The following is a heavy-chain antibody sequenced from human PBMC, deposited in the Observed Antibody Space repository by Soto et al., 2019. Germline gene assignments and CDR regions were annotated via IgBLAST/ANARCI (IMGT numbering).Heavy chain of an antibody. D-gene: IGHD4-17*01. CDR1: GFTFSSYA. Sequence: GGSLRLSCAASGFTFSSYAMSWVRQAPGKGLEWVSAISGSGGSTYYADSVKGRFTISRDNSKNTLYLQMNSLRAEDTAVYYCASLGGLRDYYYMDVWGKGTTVTVSS. J-gene: IGHJ6*03. CDR3: ASLGGLRDYYYMDV. CDR2: ISGSGGST. V-gene: IGHV3-23*01.